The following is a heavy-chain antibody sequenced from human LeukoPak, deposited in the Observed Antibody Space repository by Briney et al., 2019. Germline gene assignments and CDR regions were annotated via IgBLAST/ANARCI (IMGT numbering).Heavy chain of an antibody. Sequence: GGSLRLSCAASGFTFSSYGMHWVRQAPGKGLEWVSYISSSGTYTNYADSVKGRFSISRDNAKNSLYLQMNSLSAEDTAVYYCAKIAGTYSPDYWGQGTLVTVSS. CDR1: GFTFSSYG. CDR2: ISSSGTYT. V-gene: IGHV3-21*05. CDR3: AKIAGTYSPDY. J-gene: IGHJ4*02. D-gene: IGHD1-26*01.